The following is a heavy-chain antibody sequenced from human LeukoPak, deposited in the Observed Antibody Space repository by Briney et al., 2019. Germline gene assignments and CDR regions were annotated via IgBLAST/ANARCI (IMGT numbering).Heavy chain of an antibody. J-gene: IGHJ4*02. Sequence: GGSLRLSCAASGFTFSSYSMNWVRQAPGKGLEWGSYISGSSSTIYYADSVKGRFTISRGNVKNTLYLQMNSLRAEDTAVYYCARGSTYYGSSGQVPFEYWGQGTLVTVSS. D-gene: IGHD3-22*01. CDR2: ISGSSSTI. CDR3: ARGSTYYGSSGQVPFEY. V-gene: IGHV3-48*01. CDR1: GFTFSSYS.